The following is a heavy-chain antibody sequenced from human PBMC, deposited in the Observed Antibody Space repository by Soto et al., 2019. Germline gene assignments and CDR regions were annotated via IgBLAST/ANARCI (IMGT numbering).Heavy chain of an antibody. V-gene: IGHV3-23*01. J-gene: IGHJ4*02. CDR1: GFTFSSYA. CDR2: ISGSGGST. Sequence: EVQLLESGGGLVQPGGSLRLSCAASGFTFSSYAMSWVRQAPGKGLEWVSAISGSGGSTYYADSVKGRFTISRDNSKNTLYLQMNSLRAEDTAVYYCAKGIGRGVTISNLDYWSQGTLVTVSS. CDR3: AKGIGRGVTISNLDY. D-gene: IGHD3-10*01.